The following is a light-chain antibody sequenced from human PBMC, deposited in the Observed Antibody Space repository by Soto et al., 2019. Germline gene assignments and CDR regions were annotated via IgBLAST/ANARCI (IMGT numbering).Light chain of an antibody. V-gene: IGKV3-20*01. Sequence: IVLTQSPGTLSLSPGERATLSCRASQSVDSNYLAWYQQKPGQAPRLLIYGGSRRATGIPDRFSGGGSGTDFTLTSSRLEPEDYAVYYCQHYGTSALFGPGTKVDIK. CDR1: QSVDSNY. CDR3: QHYGTSAL. J-gene: IGKJ3*01. CDR2: GGS.